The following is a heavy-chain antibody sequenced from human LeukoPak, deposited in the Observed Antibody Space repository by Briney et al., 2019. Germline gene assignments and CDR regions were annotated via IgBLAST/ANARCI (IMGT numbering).Heavy chain of an antibody. Sequence: PGGSLRLSCAASGFTFSSYAMSWVRQAPGKGLEWVSAISGSGGSTYYADSVKGRFTISRDNSKNTLYMQVNSLRAEDTAVYYCAKITHSSSTYYYYCGMDVWGQGTTVTVSS. CDR3: AKITHSSSTYYYYCGMDV. J-gene: IGHJ6*02. CDR2: ISGSGGST. V-gene: IGHV3-23*01. D-gene: IGHD6-13*01. CDR1: GFTFSSYA.